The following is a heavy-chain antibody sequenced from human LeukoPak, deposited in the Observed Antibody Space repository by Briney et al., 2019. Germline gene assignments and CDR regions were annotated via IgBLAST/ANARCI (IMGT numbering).Heavy chain of an antibody. D-gene: IGHD1-14*01. J-gene: IGHJ4*02. Sequence: GRSLRLSCAASGFTFSSYAMHWVRQAPGKGLEWVAVISYDGSNKYYADSVKGRFTISRDNSKSTLYLQMNSLRAEDTAVYYCAREGSNPMGYWGQGTLVTVSS. CDR1: GFTFSSYA. CDR3: AREGSNPMGY. V-gene: IGHV3-30-3*01. CDR2: ISYDGSNK.